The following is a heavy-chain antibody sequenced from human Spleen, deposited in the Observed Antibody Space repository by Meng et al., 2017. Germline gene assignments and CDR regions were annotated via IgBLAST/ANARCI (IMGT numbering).Heavy chain of an antibody. CDR1: GGSISSSSYY. CDR3: ARVSGHGVIPDAFDI. CDR2: ISSSSSYI. D-gene: IGHD2-21*01. J-gene: IGHJ3*02. Sequence: ETLSLTCTVSGGSISSSSYYWGWVRQAPGKGLEWVSSISSSSSYIYYADSVKGRFTISRDNAKNSLYLQMNSLRAEDTAVYYCARVSGHGVIPDAFDIWGQGTMVTVSS. V-gene: IGHV3-21*01.